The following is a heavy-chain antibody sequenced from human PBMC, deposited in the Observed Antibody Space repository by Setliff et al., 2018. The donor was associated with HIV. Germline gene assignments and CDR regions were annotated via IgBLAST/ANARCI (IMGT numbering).Heavy chain of an antibody. J-gene: IGHJ4*02. Sequence: PSETLSLTCTVSGGSISSYYWSWIRQPPGKGLEWIGYIYTSGSTNYNPSLKSRVTISIDTSKNQFSLKLSSVTAADTAVYYCARGLSFYDPGGFDYWGQGTLVTVSS. CDR2: IYTSGST. CDR3: ARGLSFYDPGGFDY. V-gene: IGHV4-4*09. D-gene: IGHD3-22*01. CDR1: GGSISSYY.